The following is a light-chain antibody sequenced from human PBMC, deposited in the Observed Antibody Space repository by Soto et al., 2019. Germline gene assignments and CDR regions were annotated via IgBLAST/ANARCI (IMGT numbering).Light chain of an antibody. Sequence: QSALTQPASVSGSPGQSITISCTGTSSDVGGYNYVSWYQQHPGKAPKLVIFDVSDRPSGVSNRFSGSKSGNTASLTISGLQAEDEAVYYCSSYTSSSTRVFGTGTKLTVL. J-gene: IGLJ1*01. V-gene: IGLV2-14*01. CDR1: SSDVGGYNY. CDR2: DVS. CDR3: SSYTSSSTRV.